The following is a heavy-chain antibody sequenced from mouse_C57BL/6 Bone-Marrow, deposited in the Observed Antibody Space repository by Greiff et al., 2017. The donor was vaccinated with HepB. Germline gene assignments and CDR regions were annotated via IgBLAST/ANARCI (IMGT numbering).Heavy chain of an antibody. CDR1: GYSITSGYY. D-gene: IGHD2-12*01. J-gene: IGHJ3*01. Sequence: EVQVVESGPGLVKPSQSLSLTCSVTGYSITSGYYWNWIRQFPGNKLEWMGYISYDGSNNYNPSLKNRISITRDTSKNQFFLKLNSVTTEDTATYYCARLRRAWFAYWGQGTLVTVSA. V-gene: IGHV3-6*01. CDR3: ARLRRAWFAY. CDR2: ISYDGSN.